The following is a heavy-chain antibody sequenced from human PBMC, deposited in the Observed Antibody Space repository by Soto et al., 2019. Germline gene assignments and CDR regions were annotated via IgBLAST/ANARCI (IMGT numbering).Heavy chain of an antibody. J-gene: IGHJ4*02. D-gene: IGHD6-19*01. Sequence: GGSLRLSCAASGFTFSSYGMHWVRQAPGKGLEWVAVISYDGSNKYYADSVKGRFTISRDNSKNTLYLQMNNLRAEDTAVYYCAKDLAGLTDYWGQGPLVTVSS. CDR3: AKDLAGLTDY. V-gene: IGHV3-30*18. CDR2: ISYDGSNK. CDR1: GFTFSSYG.